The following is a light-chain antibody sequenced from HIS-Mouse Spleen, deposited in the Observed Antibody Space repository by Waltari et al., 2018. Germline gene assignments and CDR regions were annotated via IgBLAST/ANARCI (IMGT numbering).Light chain of an antibody. V-gene: IGLV2-14*03. J-gene: IGLJ3*02. CDR2: DVS. CDR1: SSYVGGYNY. CDR3: SSYTSSSTNWV. Sequence: QSALTQPASVSGSPGQSITISCTGTSSYVGGYNYVSWYQQHPGKAHKLMIYDVSNRPSGVSNRFSGSKSGNTASLTISGLQAEDEADYYCSSYTSSSTNWVFGGGTKLTVL.